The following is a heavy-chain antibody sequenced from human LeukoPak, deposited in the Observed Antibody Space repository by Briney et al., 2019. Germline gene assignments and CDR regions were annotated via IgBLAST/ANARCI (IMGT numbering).Heavy chain of an antibody. CDR1: GFTFSSYA. D-gene: IGHD1-26*01. V-gene: IGHV3-23*01. J-gene: IGHJ4*02. CDR2: ISGSGDNM. Sequence: GGSLRLSCAASGFTFSSYAMTWVRQAPGKGLEWVSSISGSGDNMDYADSVKGRFTISRDNSKNTLYLQMNSLRAEDTAVYYCASALRIYYYFDYWGQGTLVTVSS. CDR3: ASALRIYYYFDY.